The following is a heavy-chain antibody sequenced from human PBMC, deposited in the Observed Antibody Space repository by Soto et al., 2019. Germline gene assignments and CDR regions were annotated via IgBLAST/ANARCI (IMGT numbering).Heavy chain of an antibody. CDR1: GFTFSSYS. Sequence: EVQLVESGGGLVQPGGSLRLSCAASGFTFSSYSMNWVRQAPGKGLEWVSYISSTGNTIYYADSVRGRFTISRDNAKNSLYLQMNSLRDEDTAVYYCASDPSTGTSPFDYWGQGTLVTVSS. V-gene: IGHV3-48*02. J-gene: IGHJ4*02. CDR3: ASDPSTGTSPFDY. CDR2: ISSTGNTI. D-gene: IGHD1-1*01.